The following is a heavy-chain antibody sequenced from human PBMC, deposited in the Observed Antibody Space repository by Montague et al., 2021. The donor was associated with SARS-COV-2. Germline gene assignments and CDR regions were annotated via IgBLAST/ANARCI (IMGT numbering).Heavy chain of an antibody. CDR1: GFTFGDYA. CDR3: AKDSYYDFWSGYSPGENWFDP. J-gene: IGHJ5*02. Sequence: SLRLSCAASGFTFGDYAMHWVRQAPGKGLEWVSGISWNSGSIGYADSVKGRFTISRDNAKNSLYLQMNSLRAEDTALYYCAKDSYYDFWSGYSPGENWFDPWGQGPLVTVSS. V-gene: IGHV3-9*01. D-gene: IGHD3-3*01. CDR2: ISWNSGSI.